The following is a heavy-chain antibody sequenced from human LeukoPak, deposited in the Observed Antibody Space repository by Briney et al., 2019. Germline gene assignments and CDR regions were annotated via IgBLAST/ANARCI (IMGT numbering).Heavy chain of an antibody. V-gene: IGHV3-33*01. CDR2: IWYDGSNK. CDR1: GFTFSSYG. CDR3: ARDRWEYGGYDYYGMDV. Sequence: PGGSLRLSCAASGFTFSSYGMHWVRQAPGRGLEWVAVIWYDGSNKYYADSVKGRFTISRDNSKNTLYLQMNSLRAEDTAVYYCARDRWEYGGYDYYGMDVWGQGTTVTVSS. D-gene: IGHD4/OR15-4a*01. J-gene: IGHJ6*02.